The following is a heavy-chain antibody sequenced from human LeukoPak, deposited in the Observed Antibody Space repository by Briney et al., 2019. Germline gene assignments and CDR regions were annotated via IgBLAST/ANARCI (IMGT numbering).Heavy chain of an antibody. CDR1: GGSISSYY. D-gene: IGHD6-13*01. J-gene: IGHJ4*02. Sequence: KPSETLSLTCTVSGGSISSYYWSRIRQPPGKGLEWIGYIYYSGSTNYNPSLKSRVTISVDTSKNQFSLRLSSVTAADTAVYYCARVTGYVMEDYFDYWGQGTLVTVSS. V-gene: IGHV4-59*01. CDR2: IYYSGST. CDR3: ARVTGYVMEDYFDY.